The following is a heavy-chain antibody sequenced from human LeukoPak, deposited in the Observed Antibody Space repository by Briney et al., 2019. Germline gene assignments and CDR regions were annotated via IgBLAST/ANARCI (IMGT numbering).Heavy chain of an antibody. Sequence: LSLTCTVSGGSISSYYWSCIRQAPGKGLEWVSYISSSSSYTNYADSVKGRFTISRDNAKNSLYLQMNSLRAEDTAVYYCARAHYYDSSGPSWYFDLWGRGTLITVSS. CDR2: ISSSSSYT. J-gene: IGHJ2*01. V-gene: IGHV3-11*05. D-gene: IGHD3-22*01. CDR1: GGSISSYY. CDR3: ARAHYYDSSGPSWYFDL.